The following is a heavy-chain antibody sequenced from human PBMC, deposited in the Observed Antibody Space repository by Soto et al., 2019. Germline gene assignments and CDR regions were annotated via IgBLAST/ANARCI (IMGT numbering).Heavy chain of an antibody. CDR2: IIPILGIA. V-gene: IGHV1-69*02. CDR3: ASSLGYCSGGSCSSFDY. J-gene: IGHJ4*02. CDR1: GGTFSIYT. D-gene: IGHD2-15*01. Sequence: SVKVSCKASGGTFSIYTISWVRQAPGQGLEWMGRIIPILGIANYAQTFQGRVTISADKSTSTAYMELSSLRSEDTAVYYCASSLGYCSGGSCSSFDYWGQGTLVSVSS.